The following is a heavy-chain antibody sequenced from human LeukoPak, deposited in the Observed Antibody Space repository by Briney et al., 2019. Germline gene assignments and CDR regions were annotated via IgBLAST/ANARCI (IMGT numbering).Heavy chain of an antibody. CDR2: IIPILGIA. Sequence: SVKVSCKASGGTFSSYAISWVRQAPGQGLEWMGRIIPILGIANYAQKFQGRVTITADKSTSTTYMELSSLRSEDTAVYYCARDRLPTYYYDSSGYPLGYWGQGTLVTVSS. J-gene: IGHJ4*02. CDR3: ARDRLPTYYYDSSGYPLGY. V-gene: IGHV1-69*04. D-gene: IGHD3-22*01. CDR1: GGTFSSYA.